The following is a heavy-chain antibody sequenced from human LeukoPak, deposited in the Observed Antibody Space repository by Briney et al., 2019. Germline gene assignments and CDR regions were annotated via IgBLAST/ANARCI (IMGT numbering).Heavy chain of an antibody. D-gene: IGHD2-8*01. V-gene: IGHV3-48*03. CDR3: AREGSIVPHQDLDC. CDR1: GFTYSSYE. Sequence: PGGSLRLSCAASGFTYSSYEMNWVRQAPGKGLEWVSYISSSGSTIYYADSVKGRFTISRDNAKNSLYLQMNSLRAEDTAVYYCAREGSIVPHQDLDCWGQGTLVTVSS. J-gene: IGHJ4*02. CDR2: ISSSGSTI.